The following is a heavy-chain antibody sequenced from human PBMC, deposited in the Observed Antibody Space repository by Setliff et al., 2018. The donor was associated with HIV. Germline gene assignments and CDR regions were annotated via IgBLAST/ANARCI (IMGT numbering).Heavy chain of an antibody. CDR1: GGSITTGSYY. V-gene: IGHV4-61*09. CDR2: IYASDSSGST. D-gene: IGHD3-10*01. CDR3: ARGRSLARGSGSPENYYMDV. Sequence: SETLSLTCTVSGGSITTGSYYWSWIRQPAGQGLEWIGHIYASDSSGSTNYNPSLKSRVTISFDTSKNQFSLKLSSVAAADTAVYYCARGRSLARGSGSPENYYMDVWGKGTTVTVSS. J-gene: IGHJ6*03.